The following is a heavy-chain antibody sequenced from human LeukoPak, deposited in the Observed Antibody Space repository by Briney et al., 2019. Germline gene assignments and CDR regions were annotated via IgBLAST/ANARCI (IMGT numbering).Heavy chain of an antibody. J-gene: IGHJ3*02. CDR2: ISISGTTI. CDR3: VRGGGSAYKYNAFDI. Sequence: GGSLRLSCAASGFIFSSYEMNWVRHAPGKGLGWISYISISGTTIYYAESVKGRFTISRDNTKNSLYLQMNSLRAEDTAVYYCVRGGGSAYKYNAFDIWGQGTMVTGPS. D-gene: IGHD3-22*01. V-gene: IGHV3-48*03. CDR1: GFIFSSYE.